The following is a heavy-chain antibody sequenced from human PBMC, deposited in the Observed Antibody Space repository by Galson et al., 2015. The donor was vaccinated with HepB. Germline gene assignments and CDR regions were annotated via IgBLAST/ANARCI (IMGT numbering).Heavy chain of an antibody. D-gene: IGHD3-10*01. J-gene: IGHJ4*02. CDR3: ARGVELYGSGSYYMDY. Sequence: SVKVSCKASGGTFSSYAISWVRQAPGQGLEWMGGIIPIFGTANYAQKFQGRVTITADKSTSTAYMELSSLRSEDTAVYYCARGVELYGSGSYYMDYWGQGTLVTVSS. V-gene: IGHV1-69*06. CDR2: IIPIFGTA. CDR1: GGTFSSYA.